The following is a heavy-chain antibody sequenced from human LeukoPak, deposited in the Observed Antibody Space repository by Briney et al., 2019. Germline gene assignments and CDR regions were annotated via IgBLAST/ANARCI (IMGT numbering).Heavy chain of an antibody. CDR1: GFTFSSYA. Sequence: GRSLRLSCAASGFTFSSYAMRWVRQAPGKGLEWVAVISYDGSNKYYADSVKGRFTISRDNSKNTLYLQMNSLRAEDTAVYYCARWTTVTHLPNYFDYWGQGTLVTVSS. V-gene: IGHV3-30-3*01. D-gene: IGHD4-17*01. CDR3: ARWTTVTHLPNYFDY. J-gene: IGHJ4*02. CDR2: ISYDGSNK.